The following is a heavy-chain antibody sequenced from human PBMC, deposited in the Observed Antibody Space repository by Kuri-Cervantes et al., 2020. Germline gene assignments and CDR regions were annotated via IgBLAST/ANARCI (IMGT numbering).Heavy chain of an antibody. D-gene: IGHD3-22*01. J-gene: IGHJ4*02. CDR2: IYYSGST. Sequence: SETLSLTCTVSGGSTSSYYWSWIRQPPGKGLEWIGYIYYSGSTNYNPSLKSRVTISVDTSKNQFSLKLSSVTAADTAVYYCAAYDSSGYYYGHWCQGTLVTVSS. CDR3: AAYDSSGYYYGH. CDR1: GGSTSSYY. V-gene: IGHV4-59*01.